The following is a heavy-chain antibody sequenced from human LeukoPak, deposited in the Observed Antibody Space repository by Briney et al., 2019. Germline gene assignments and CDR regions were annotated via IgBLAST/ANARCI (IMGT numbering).Heavy chain of an antibody. D-gene: IGHD3-9*01. V-gene: IGHV3-30*18. CDR1: GFTFSNYG. CDR3: AEPRTFYDILTVSFQQ. J-gene: IGHJ1*01. Sequence: GSLRLSCAASGFTFSNYGMHWVRQAPGKGLGWVAVISYDGGEQHYGDSVKGRFSISRDDSKSTIYLQMNSLTVEDTALYYCAEPRTFYDILTVSFQQWGQGTWVTVSS. CDR2: ISYDGGEQ.